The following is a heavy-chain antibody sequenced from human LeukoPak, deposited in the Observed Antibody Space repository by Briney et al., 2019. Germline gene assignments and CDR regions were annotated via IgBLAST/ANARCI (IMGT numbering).Heavy chain of an antibody. J-gene: IGHJ3*02. D-gene: IGHD3-3*01. V-gene: IGHV5-51*01. Sequence: GESPKISCQGSGYSFSSYWIGWVRQMPGKGLEWTGIIYPGDSDTTYSPSFQGQVTFSADKSISTAYLQWNSLKASDTAMYYCARPRYDFWSGHDAFDIWGQGTMVTVSS. CDR1: GYSFSSYW. CDR2: IYPGDSDT. CDR3: ARPRYDFWSGHDAFDI.